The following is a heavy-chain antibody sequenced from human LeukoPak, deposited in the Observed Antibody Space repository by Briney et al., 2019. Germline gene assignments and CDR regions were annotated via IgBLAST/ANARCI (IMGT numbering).Heavy chain of an antibody. Sequence: SVKVSCKASGGTISSYAISWVRQAPGQGLEWMGGTIPIFGTANYAQKFQGRVTITADESTSTAYMELSSLRSEDTAVYYCARGLGCSSTSCPPNWFDPWGQGTLVTVSS. CDR2: TIPIFGTA. J-gene: IGHJ5*02. D-gene: IGHD2-2*01. CDR1: GGTISSYA. CDR3: ARGLGCSSTSCPPNWFDP. V-gene: IGHV1-69*01.